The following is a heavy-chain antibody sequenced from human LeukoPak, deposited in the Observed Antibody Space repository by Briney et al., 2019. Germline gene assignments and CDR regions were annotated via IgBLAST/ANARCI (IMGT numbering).Heavy chain of an antibody. CDR2: IRYDGSNK. CDR1: GFTFSSYG. J-gene: IGHJ6*03. CDR3: AKDKAEPSGYCSSTSCYNYYYYYMDV. Sequence: GGSLRLSCAASGFTFSSYGMHWVRQAPGKGLEWVAFIRYDGSNKYYADSVKGRFTISRDNSKNTLYLQMNSLRAEDTAVYYCAKDKAEPSGYCSSTSCYNYYYYYMDVWGKGTTVTISS. D-gene: IGHD2-2*02. V-gene: IGHV3-30*02.